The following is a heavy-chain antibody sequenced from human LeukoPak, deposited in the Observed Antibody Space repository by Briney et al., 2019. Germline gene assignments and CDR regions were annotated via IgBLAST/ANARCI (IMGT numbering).Heavy chain of an antibody. CDR3: ARESRRYSGSPVGY. CDR1: GGTFSSYA. V-gene: IGHV1-2*02. J-gene: IGHJ4*02. Sequence: ASVKVSCKASGGTFSSYAISWVRQAPGQGLEWMGWINPNSGGTNYAQKFQGRVTMTRDTSISTAYMELSRLRSDDTAVYYCARESRRYSGSPVGYWGQGTLVTVSS. D-gene: IGHD1-26*01. CDR2: INPNSGGT.